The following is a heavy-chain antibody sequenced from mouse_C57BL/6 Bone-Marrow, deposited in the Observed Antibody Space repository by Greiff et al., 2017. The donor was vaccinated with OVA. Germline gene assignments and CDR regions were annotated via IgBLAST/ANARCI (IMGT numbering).Heavy chain of an antibody. V-gene: IGHV2-9*01. D-gene: IGHD1-1*01. CDR3: AKRGGTTVVATGYWYFDV. Sequence: VQLVESGPGLVAPSQSLSITCTVSGFSLTSYGVDWVRQPPGKGLEWLGVIWGGGSTNYNSALMSRLSISKDNSKSQVFLKMNSLQTDDTAMYYCAKRGGTTVVATGYWYFDVWGTGTTVTVSS. J-gene: IGHJ1*03. CDR1: GFSLTSYG. CDR2: IWGGGST.